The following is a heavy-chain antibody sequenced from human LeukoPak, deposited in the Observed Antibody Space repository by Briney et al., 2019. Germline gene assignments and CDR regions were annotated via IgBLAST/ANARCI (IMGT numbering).Heavy chain of an antibody. CDR1: GGSFSSYY. D-gene: IGHD3-3*01. CDR3: ASKLESGGNFDY. V-gene: IGHV4-59*01. Sequence: PSETLSLTCAVYGGSFSSYYWSWIRQPPGKGLEWIGYIYYSGSTNYNPSLKSRVTISVDTSKNQFSLKLSSVTAADTAVYYCASKLESGGNFDYWGQGTLVTVSS. J-gene: IGHJ4*02. CDR2: IYYSGST.